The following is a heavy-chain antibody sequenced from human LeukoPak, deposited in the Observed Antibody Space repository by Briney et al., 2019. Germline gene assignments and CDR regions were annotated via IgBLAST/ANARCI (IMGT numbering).Heavy chain of an antibody. J-gene: IGHJ4*02. D-gene: IGHD1-26*01. V-gene: IGHV4-38-2*01. CDR1: GYSISRGFY. Sequence: SETLSLTCGVSGYSISRGFYWVWIRQPPGKGLEWIGCIHHSGSTYYNSSVKSRVSISVDTSKNQFSLRLSSVTAADTAVYYCATTPGVGAPFDYWGQGALVSVSS. CDR3: ATTPGVGAPFDY. CDR2: IHHSGST.